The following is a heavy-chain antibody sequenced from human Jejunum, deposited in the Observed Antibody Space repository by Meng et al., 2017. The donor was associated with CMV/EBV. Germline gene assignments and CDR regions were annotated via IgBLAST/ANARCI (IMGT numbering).Heavy chain of an antibody. J-gene: IGHJ4*02. CDR2: IIAVLKTP. D-gene: IGHD3-22*01. Sequence: VQLVHAGTEVRKPGSSVPVSCRSSGGVFHNYALNGVRQAPGQGLEWMGGIIAVLKTPTYAQKFRGRLTITEDESTGTTYMDLSRLTSEDTAVYYCARGFSNGYLPFDYWGQGTLVTVSS. CDR1: GGVFHNYA. V-gene: IGHV1-69*01. CDR3: ARGFSNGYLPFDY.